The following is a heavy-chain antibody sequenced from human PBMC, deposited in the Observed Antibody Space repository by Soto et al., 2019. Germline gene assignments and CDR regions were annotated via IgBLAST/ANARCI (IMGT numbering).Heavy chain of an antibody. V-gene: IGHV3-23*01. CDR2: ISAGSEGA. D-gene: IGHD2-15*01. CDR1: GFTFSSHA. CDR3: ARDLWWYLH. Sequence: EVQLLESGGGLVQPGGALRLSCAASGFTFSSHAMSWVRQAPGKGLEWISSISAGSEGAYYADSVKGRFTISRDNSNNTLYFQMNSLRAEDTAVYYCARDLWWYLHWGQGTLVTVSS. J-gene: IGHJ4*02.